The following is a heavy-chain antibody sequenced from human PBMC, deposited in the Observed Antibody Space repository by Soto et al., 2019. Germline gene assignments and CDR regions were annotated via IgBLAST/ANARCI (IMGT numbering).Heavy chain of an antibody. CDR2: ISGSGGNT. CDR3: AKDRTTGY. J-gene: IGHJ4*02. CDR1: GFTFSSYG. D-gene: IGHD2-8*02. Sequence: GGSLRLSCEACGFTFSSYGMNWVRQAPGKGLEWVSAISGSGGNTYYADSVKGRFTISRDNSKNTLYLQMNSLRAEDTAVYYCAKDRTTGYWGQGTLVTVSS. V-gene: IGHV3-23*01.